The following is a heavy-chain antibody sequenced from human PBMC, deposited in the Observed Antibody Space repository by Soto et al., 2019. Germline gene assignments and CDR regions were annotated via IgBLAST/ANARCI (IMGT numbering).Heavy chain of an antibody. CDR1: VGNVKTSW. CDR2: IYPGDSDT. Sequence: ISGKRPVGNVKTSWWASFRQMPGQGLEWMGIIYPGDSDTTYSPSFQGQVTISVDKTISTAYLQLSSLKASDTAMYYCVRQPGYM. CDR3: VRQPGYM. V-gene: IGHV5-51*01. D-gene: IGHD2-2*01. J-gene: IGHJ6*03.